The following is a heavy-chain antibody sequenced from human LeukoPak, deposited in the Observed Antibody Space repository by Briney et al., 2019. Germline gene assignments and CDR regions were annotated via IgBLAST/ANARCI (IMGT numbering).Heavy chain of an antibody. V-gene: IGHV1-46*01. Sequence: GASVKVSCKASGYTFTSYYMYWVGQAPGQGLEGMGIINPNRGSTSYAQKFQGRVTMTRDMSTSPVYMELSSLRSEDTAVYYCATGGHVRVYDSSAYYGHYWGQGTLVTVSS. D-gene: IGHD3-22*01. CDR3: ATGGHVRVYDSSAYYGHY. CDR2: INPNRGST. CDR1: GYTFTSYY. J-gene: IGHJ4*02.